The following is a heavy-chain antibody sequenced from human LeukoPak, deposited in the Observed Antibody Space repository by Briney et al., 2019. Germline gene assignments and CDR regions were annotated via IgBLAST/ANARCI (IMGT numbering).Heavy chain of an antibody. Sequence: ASVKVSCKASGYTFKDYHVHWVRQAPGQGPQWMGLIKPNGGATIYAQMFRGRVTITRDTSTSTAYMELSRLTSDDTAVYYCARLEGRTATRGDWGQATLLIVSS. V-gene: IGHV1-2*02. D-gene: IGHD1-7*01. CDR1: GYTFKDYH. CDR3: ARLEGRTATRGD. J-gene: IGHJ4*02. CDR2: IKPNGGAT.